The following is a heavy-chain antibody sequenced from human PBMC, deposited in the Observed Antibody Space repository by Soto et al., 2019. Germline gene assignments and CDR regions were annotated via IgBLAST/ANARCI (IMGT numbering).Heavy chain of an antibody. CDR1: GGSVSIGTYY. D-gene: IGHD2-21*01. Sequence: QVQLQESGPGLVKPSETLSLTCTVPGGSVSIGTYYWSWIRQPPGKGLEWIGFIHYSGSTNYNPSLKSRVTMSVDTSKNQFYLKLTSVNAADTAVYYCTRGGDAYKNGHWGQGTLVTVYS. J-gene: IGHJ4*02. CDR3: TRGGDAYKNGH. CDR2: IHYSGST. V-gene: IGHV4-61*01.